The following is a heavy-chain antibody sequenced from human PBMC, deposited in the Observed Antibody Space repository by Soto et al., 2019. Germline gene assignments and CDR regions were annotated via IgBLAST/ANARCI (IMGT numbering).Heavy chain of an antibody. CDR2: IIPIFGTA. Sequence: SVKVSCKASGGTFSSYAISWVRQAPGQGLEWMGGIIPIFGTASYAQKFQGRVTITADESTSTAYMELSSLRSEDTAVYYCARDPIRGYSYGFFDYWGQGTLVTVSS. V-gene: IGHV1-69*13. D-gene: IGHD5-18*01. J-gene: IGHJ4*02. CDR1: GGTFSSYA. CDR3: ARDPIRGYSYGFFDY.